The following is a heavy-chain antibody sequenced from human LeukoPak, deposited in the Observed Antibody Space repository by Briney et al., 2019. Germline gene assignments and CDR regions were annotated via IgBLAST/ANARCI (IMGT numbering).Heavy chain of an antibody. V-gene: IGHV3-11*01. CDR2: ISSSGFST. J-gene: IGHJ4*02. Sequence: GGSLRLSCAASGFNFSDYYMSWIRQAPGKGLEWVSYISSSGFSTYYAGSVKGRFTVSRDNARNSLYLQMNSLAPEDTALYYCARGKRRFDYWGQGTLVSVSS. CDR1: GFNFSDYY. CDR3: ARGKRRFDY.